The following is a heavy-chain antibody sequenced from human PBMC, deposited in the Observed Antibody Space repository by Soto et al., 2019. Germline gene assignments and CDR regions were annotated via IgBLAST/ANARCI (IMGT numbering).Heavy chain of an antibody. CDR3: ARDPSPYGMDV. CDR1: GFTVSSNY. Sequence: PGGSLRLSCAASGFTVSSNYMSWVRQAPGKGLEWVSVIYSGGSTYYADSVKGRFTISRDNSKNTLYLQMNSLRAEDTAVYYCARDPSPYGMDVWGQGTTVTVSS. CDR2: IYSGGST. J-gene: IGHJ6*02. V-gene: IGHV3-53*01.